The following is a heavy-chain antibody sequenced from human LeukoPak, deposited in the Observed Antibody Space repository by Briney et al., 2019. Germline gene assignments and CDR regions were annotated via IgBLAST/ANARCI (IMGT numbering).Heavy chain of an antibody. CDR1: GFTFSSHG. J-gene: IGHJ4*02. CDR3: AKNPQQLVRYYFDY. CDR2: INGGGSST. V-gene: IGHV3-23*01. Sequence: PGGSLRLSCAASGFTFSSHGMSWVRQAPGKGLEWVSGINGGGSSTYYADSVKGRFTISGDNSKNTQYLQMNSLRAEDTAVYYCAKNPQQLVRYYFDYWGQGTLVTVSS. D-gene: IGHD6-13*01.